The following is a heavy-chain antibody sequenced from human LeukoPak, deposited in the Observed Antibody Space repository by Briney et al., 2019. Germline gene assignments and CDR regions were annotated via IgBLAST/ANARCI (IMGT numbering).Heavy chain of an antibody. D-gene: IGHD2-2*01. CDR1: GGSISSSSYY. V-gene: IGHV4-39*07. CDR2: IYYSGST. J-gene: IGHJ4*02. CDR3: ARELSSTRPSIDY. Sequence: SETLSLTCTVSGGSISSSSYYWGWIRQPPGKGLEWIGSIYYSGSTYYNPSLKSRVTISVDTSKNQFSLKLSSVTAADTAVYYCARELSSTRPSIDYWGQGTLVTVSS.